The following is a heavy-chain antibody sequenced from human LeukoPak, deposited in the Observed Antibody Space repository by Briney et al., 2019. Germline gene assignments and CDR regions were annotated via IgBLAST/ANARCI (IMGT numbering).Heavy chain of an antibody. D-gene: IGHD6-13*01. J-gene: IGHJ5*02. V-gene: IGHV4-34*01. Sequence: SETLSLTCAVYGGSFSGYYWSWIRQPPGKGLEWIGEINHSGSTNYNPSLKSRVTISVDTSKNQFSLKLSSVTAADTAVYYCARAGEYSSSWYLKQNWFDPWGQGTLVTVSS. CDR3: ARAGEYSSSWYLKQNWFDP. CDR2: INHSGST. CDR1: GGSFSGYY.